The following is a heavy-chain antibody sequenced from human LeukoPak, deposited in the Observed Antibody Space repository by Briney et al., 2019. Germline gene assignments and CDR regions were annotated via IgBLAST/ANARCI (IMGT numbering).Heavy chain of an antibody. CDR2: INHSGST. V-gene: IGHV4-34*01. J-gene: IGHJ4*02. D-gene: IGHD5-12*01. CDR3: ARGTRAGGYTPPRWGSVYY. CDR1: GGSFSGYY. Sequence: PSETLSLTCAVYGGSFSGYYWSWIRQPPGKGLEWTGEINHSGSTNYNPSLKSRVTISVDTSKNQFSLKLSSVTAADTAVYYCARGTRAGGYTPPRWGSVYYWGQGTLVTVSS.